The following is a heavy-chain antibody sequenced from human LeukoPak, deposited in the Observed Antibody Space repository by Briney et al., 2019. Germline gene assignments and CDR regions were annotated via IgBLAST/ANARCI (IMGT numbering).Heavy chain of an antibody. CDR3: AKAHGGNSDYNWFDP. V-gene: IGHV3-23*01. CDR1: GFTFSSYA. Sequence: PGGSLRLSCAASGFTFSSYAMSWVRQAPGKGLEWVSGISGSGSGTYYADSVKGRFTISRDNSKNTLYLQMNSLRAEDTAVYYCAKAHGGNSDYNWFDPWGQGTLVTVSS. J-gene: IGHJ5*02. D-gene: IGHD4-23*01. CDR2: ISGSGSGT.